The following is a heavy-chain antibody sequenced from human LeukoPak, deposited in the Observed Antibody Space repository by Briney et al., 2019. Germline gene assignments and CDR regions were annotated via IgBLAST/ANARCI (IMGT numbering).Heavy chain of an antibody. Sequence: GESLKISCKGSGYSFTSYWIGWVRQMPGKGLEWMGIIYPGDSDTRYSPSFQGQVTISADKSISTAYLQWSSLKASDTAMYYCARLEMATITPHYFDYWGQGTLVTVSS. CDR1: GYSFTSYW. V-gene: IGHV5-51*01. CDR2: IYPGDSDT. J-gene: IGHJ4*02. CDR3: ARLEMATITPHYFDY. D-gene: IGHD5-24*01.